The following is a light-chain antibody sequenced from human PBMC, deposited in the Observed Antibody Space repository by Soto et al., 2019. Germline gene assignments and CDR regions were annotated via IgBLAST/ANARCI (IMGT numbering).Light chain of an antibody. Sequence: QSALTQPRSVSGSPGQSVTISCTGTSSDVGGYNYVSWYQQHPGKAPKLMILDVTKRPSGVPDRFSGSKSGNTASLTISGLQAEDEADYYCCSYAGSYAYVFGIGTKVTVL. CDR3: CSYAGSYAYV. V-gene: IGLV2-11*01. CDR1: SSDVGGYNY. J-gene: IGLJ1*01. CDR2: DVT.